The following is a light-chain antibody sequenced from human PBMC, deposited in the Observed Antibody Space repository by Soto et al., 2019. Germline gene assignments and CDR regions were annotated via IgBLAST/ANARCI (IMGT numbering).Light chain of an antibody. CDR3: QQYNNWPPA. CDR2: GAS. V-gene: IGKV3-15*01. J-gene: IGKJ1*01. Sequence: EIVMAPSPATLSVSPGERATLSCRASQSVSANLAWYQQKPGQAPRLLIYGASTRATGIPARFSGSGSGTEFTPNISRLQSEDFAVYYCQQYNNWPPAFGQGTKGEIK. CDR1: QSVSAN.